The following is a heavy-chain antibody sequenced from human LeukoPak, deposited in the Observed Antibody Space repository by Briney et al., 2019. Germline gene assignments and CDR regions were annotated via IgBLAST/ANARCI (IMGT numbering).Heavy chain of an antibody. CDR3: TTWPRYFDWSNDAFDI. Sequence: PGGSLRLSCAASGFTFSGSAMHWVRQASGKGLECVGRIRSKANSYATAYAASVKGMFTISRDDSKNTAYLQMNSLKTEDTAVYYCTTWPRYFDWSNDAFDIWGQGTMVTVSS. V-gene: IGHV3-73*01. D-gene: IGHD3-9*01. J-gene: IGHJ3*02. CDR2: IRSKANSYAT. CDR1: GFTFSGSA.